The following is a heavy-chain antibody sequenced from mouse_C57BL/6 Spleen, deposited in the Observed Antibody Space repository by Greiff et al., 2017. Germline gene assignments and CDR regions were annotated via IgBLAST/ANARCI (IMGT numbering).Heavy chain of an antibody. V-gene: IGHV1-42*01. D-gene: IGHD2-1*01. CDR1: GYSFTGYY. Sequence: VQLQQSGPELVKPGASVKISCKASGYSFTGYYMNWVKQSTEKSLEWIGEINPSTGGTTYNQKFKAKATLTVDKSSSTAYMQLKSLTSEDSAVYYCARSGGNSAGFAYWGQGTLVTVSA. J-gene: IGHJ3*01. CDR2: INPSTGGT. CDR3: ARSGGNSAGFAY.